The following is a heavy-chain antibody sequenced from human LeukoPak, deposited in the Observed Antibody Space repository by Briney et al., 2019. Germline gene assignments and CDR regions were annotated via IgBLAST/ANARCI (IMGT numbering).Heavy chain of an antibody. CDR3: TRAPRDAYNPVY. D-gene: IGHD5-24*01. J-gene: IGHJ4*02. CDR2: INPNSGGT. V-gene: IGHV1-2*02. Sequence: ASVKVSCKASGYTFTGYYMHWVRQAPGQGLEWMGWINPNSGGTNYAQKFQGRVTMTRDTSISTVYMELSRLRSDDSAMYYCTRAPRDAYNPVYWGQGTLVTVSS. CDR1: GYTFTGYY.